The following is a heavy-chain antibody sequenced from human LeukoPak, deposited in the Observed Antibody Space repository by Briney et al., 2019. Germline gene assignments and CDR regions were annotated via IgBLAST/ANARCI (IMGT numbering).Heavy chain of an antibody. CDR1: GGSFSGYY. V-gene: IGHV4-34*01. J-gene: IGHJ6*02. CDR3: ARLGYYYYGMDV. CDR2: INHSGST. Sequence: PSETLSLTCAVYGGSFSGYYWSWIRQPPGKGLGWIGEINHSGSTNYNPSLKSRVTISVDTSKNQFSLKLSSVTAADTAVYYCARLGYYYYGMDVWGQGTTVTVSS.